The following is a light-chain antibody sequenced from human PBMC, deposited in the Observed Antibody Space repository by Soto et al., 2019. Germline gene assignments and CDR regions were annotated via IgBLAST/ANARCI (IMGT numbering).Light chain of an antibody. V-gene: IGLV1-44*01. CDR1: SSNIGSNP. Sequence: QSVLTQPPSASGTPGQTVTISCSGSSSNIGSNPVNWYQQLPGTAPHLLIYIDNKRPSGVPVRFSFSKSGTSASLAISGLQSEDEADYYCAVWDDSLNGRVFGGGTKLTVL. J-gene: IGLJ3*02. CDR2: IDN. CDR3: AVWDDSLNGRV.